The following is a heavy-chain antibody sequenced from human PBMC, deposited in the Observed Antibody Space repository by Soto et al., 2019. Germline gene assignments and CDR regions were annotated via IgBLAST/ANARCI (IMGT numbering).Heavy chain of an antibody. V-gene: IGHV3-33*01. Sequence: QVQLVESGGAVVQPGMSLRLSCAASAFTFRNYGMHWVRQAPGKGLEWVATIWYDGSKKFYADSVEGRFTISRDNSKNTLHLQMSSLRVEDTAVYHCTRDVSYRYFDLWGRGSLVTVSS. CDR1: AFTFRNYG. J-gene: IGHJ2*01. CDR2: IWYDGSKK. CDR3: TRDVSYRYFDL.